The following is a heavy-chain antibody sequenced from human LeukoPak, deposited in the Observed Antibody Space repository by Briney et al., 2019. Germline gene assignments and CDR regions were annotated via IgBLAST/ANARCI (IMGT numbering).Heavy chain of an antibody. CDR2: IKQDGSEK. V-gene: IGHV3-7*03. J-gene: IGHJ4*02. CDR3: AKDDHGGGTYYDFDY. CDR1: GFTFSSYW. D-gene: IGHD1-26*01. Sequence: GGSLRLSCAASGFTFSSYWMSWVRQAPGKGLEWVANIKQDGSEKYYVDSVKGRFTISRDNAKNTLFLQMNSLRAEDTAVYYCAKDDHGGGTYYDFDYWGQGTLVTVSS.